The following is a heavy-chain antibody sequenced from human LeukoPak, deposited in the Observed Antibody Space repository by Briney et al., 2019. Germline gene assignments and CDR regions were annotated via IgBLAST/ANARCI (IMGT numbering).Heavy chain of an antibody. V-gene: IGHV3-33*06. CDR3: AKDFPYGGY. CDR2: IWYDGSNE. J-gene: IGHJ4*02. D-gene: IGHD2-8*01. Sequence: GGSLRLSCAASGFTFSSYGMHWVRQAPGKGLECVAIIWYDGSNEYYADSVKGRFTISRDNSNNTLYLQMNSLRAEDTAVYYCAKDFPYGGYWGQGTLVTVSS. CDR1: GFTFSSYG.